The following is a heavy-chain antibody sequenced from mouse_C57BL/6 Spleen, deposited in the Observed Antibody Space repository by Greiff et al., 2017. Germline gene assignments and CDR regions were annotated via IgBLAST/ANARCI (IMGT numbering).Heavy chain of an antibody. CDR3: ARDYGSSHYYAMDY. V-gene: IGHV1-76*01. D-gene: IGHD1-1*01. J-gene: IGHJ4*01. Sequence: QVQLQQSGAELVRPGASVKLSCKASGYTFTDYYINWVKQRPGQGLEWIARIYPGSGNTYYNEKFKGKATLTAEKSSSTAYMQLSSLTSEDSAVXFCARDYGSSHYYAMDYWGQGTSVTVSS. CDR2: IYPGSGNT. CDR1: GYTFTDYY.